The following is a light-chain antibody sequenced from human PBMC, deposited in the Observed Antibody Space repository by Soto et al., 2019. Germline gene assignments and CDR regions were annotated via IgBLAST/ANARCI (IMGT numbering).Light chain of an antibody. V-gene: IGKV3D-20*02. J-gene: IGKJ4*01. CDR2: GAS. Sequence: EIVMTQSPATLSVSPGERATLSCRASQSVSSNLAWYQQKPGQAPRFLIYGASSRATGIPDRFSGSGSGTDFTLTISRLEPEDFAVYYCQQRSNWPLTFGGGTKVDIK. CDR1: QSVSSN. CDR3: QQRSNWPLT.